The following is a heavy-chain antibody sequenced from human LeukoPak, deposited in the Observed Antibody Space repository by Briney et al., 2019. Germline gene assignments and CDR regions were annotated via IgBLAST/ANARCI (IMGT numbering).Heavy chain of an antibody. Sequence: ASVKVSCKASGYTFTSYDINWVRQAPGQGLEWMGWMNPNSGNTAYAQKFQGRVTMTRNTSISTAYMELSSLRSEDTAVYYCAIRTSGYSYGYPFDYWGQGTLVTVSS. CDR2: MNPNSGNT. CDR1: GYTFTSYD. CDR3: AIRTSGYSYGYPFDY. D-gene: IGHD5-18*01. J-gene: IGHJ4*02. V-gene: IGHV1-8*01.